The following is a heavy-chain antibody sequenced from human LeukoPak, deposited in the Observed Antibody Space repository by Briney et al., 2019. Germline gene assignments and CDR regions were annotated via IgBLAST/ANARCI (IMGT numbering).Heavy chain of an antibody. CDR3: ARVPRIAVAGTIYWYFDL. CDR1: GGSISSSSYY. D-gene: IGHD6-19*01. V-gene: IGHV4-39*07. J-gene: IGHJ2*01. Sequence: SETLSLTCTVSGGSISSSSYYWGWIRQPPGKGLEWIGSIYYSGSTYYNPSLKSRVTISVDTSKNQFSLKLSSVTAADTAVYYCARVPRIAVAGTIYWYFDLWGRGTLVTVSS. CDR2: IYYSGST.